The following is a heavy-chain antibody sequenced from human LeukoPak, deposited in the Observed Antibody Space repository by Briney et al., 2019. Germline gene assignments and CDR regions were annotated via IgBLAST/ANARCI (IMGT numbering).Heavy chain of an antibody. D-gene: IGHD2/OR15-2a*01. CDR1: GGTFSSYA. J-gene: IGHJ6*03. V-gene: IGHV1-18*01. CDR3: ARDRNYYMDV. CDR2: ISAYNGNT. Sequence: ASVKVSCKASGGTFSSYAISWVRQAPGQGLEWMGWISAYNGNTNYAQKLQGRVTMTTDTSTSTAYMELRSLRSDDTAVYYCARDRNYYMDVWGKGTTVTISS.